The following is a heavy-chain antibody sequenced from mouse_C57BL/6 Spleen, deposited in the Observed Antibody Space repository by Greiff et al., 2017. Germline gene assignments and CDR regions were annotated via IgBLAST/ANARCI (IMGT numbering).Heavy chain of an antibody. V-gene: IGHV1-78*01. D-gene: IGHD2-4*01. CDR1: GYTFTDHT. CDR2: IYPRDGST. CDR3: ARTGDYAWYFDV. J-gene: IGHJ1*03. Sequence: VQLQQSDAELVKPGASVKISCKASGYTFTDHTMHWMKQRPEQGLEWIGNIYPRDGSTKYNEKFKGKATLTADKSSSTAYMQLNSLTSEDSAVEFCARTGDYAWYFDVWGTWTTVTVSS.